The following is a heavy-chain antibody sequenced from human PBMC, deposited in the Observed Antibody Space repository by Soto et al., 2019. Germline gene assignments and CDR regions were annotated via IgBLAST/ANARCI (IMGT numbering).Heavy chain of an antibody. CDR3: ARRTYGYYYYYMDV. D-gene: IGHD2-21*01. CDR1: GGSFSGYY. J-gene: IGHJ6*03. V-gene: IGHV4-34*01. Sequence: PSETLSLTCAVYGGSFSGYYWSWIRQPPGKGLEWIGEINHSGSTSYNPSLKSRVTISVDTSKNQFSLKLSPVTAADTAVYYCARRTYGYYYYYMDVWGKGPTVTVSS. CDR2: INHSGST.